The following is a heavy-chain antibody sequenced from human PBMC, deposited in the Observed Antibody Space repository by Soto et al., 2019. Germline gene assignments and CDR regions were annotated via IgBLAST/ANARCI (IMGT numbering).Heavy chain of an antibody. CDR2: ISYDGSDK. V-gene: IGHV3-30*03. CDR1: GFPFTSYG. J-gene: IGHJ4*02. CDR3: VGGQYYFDY. D-gene: IGHD3-10*01. Sequence: QVQLVESGGGVVQPGRSLRLSCAASGFPFTSYGMHWVREGPDKGLESVAIISYDGSDKYYADSVKGRFTTSRDNSKNTLYLQMNSLRPEDTALYYCVGGQYYFDYRGQGTLVIVSS.